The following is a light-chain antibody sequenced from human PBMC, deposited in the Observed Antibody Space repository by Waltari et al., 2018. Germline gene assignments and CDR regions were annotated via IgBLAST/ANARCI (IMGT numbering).Light chain of an antibody. CDR2: DDS. CDR3: QVWDFTSDQVV. J-gene: IGLJ2*01. CDR1: NIRNKL. Sequence: SYALIQPPSVSVDPGQTARIPGRGDNIRNKLVHRYQRKPGQAPVLVVHDDSDRPAGIPERFSGSNSGHTATLTITRVDAGDEADYYCQVWDFTSDQVVFGGGTRLTVL. V-gene: IGLV3-21*02.